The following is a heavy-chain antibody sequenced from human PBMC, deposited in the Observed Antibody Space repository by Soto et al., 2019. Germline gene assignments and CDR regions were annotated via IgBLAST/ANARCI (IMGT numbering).Heavy chain of an antibody. D-gene: IGHD1-26*01. CDR3: ARDFGIEWELRGFFQH. V-gene: IGHV1-46*01. CDR2: INPSGGST. Sequence: ASVKVSCKASGYTFTNYFMHWVRQAPGQGLEWMGTINPSGGSTGYAQKFQDRVTMTRDTSTSTVYMELSRLRSEDTAVYYCARDFGIEWELRGFFQHWGKGTMVAVSS. CDR1: GYTFTNYF. J-gene: IGHJ1*01.